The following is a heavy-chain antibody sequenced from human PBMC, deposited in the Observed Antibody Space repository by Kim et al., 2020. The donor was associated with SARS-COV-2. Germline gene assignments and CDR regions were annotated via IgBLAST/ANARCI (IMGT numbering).Heavy chain of an antibody. Sequence: GGSLRLSCAASGFTFSSYAMHWVRQAPGKGLEWVAVIWYDGSNKYYADSVKGRFTISRDNSKNTLYLQMNSLRAEDTAVYYCATGGTGTIPGAMTYYYYG. J-gene: IGHJ6*01. CDR2: IWYDGSNK. CDR1: GFTFSSYA. D-gene: IGHD1-7*01. CDR3: ATGGTGTIPGAMTYYYYG. V-gene: IGHV3-33*01.